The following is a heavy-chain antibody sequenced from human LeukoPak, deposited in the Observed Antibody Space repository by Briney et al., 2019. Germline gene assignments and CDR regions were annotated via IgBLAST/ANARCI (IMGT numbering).Heavy chain of an antibody. D-gene: IGHD3-10*01. CDR3: ARGSILKYGSGTYNY. Sequence: SETLSLTCAVYGGSFSGYYWSWLRQPPGKGLEWIGVINHSGSSNYNPPLKSRVTISVDTSKNQFSLKLSSVTAADTAVYYCARGSILKYGSGTYNYWGQGTLVTVSS. CDR1: GGSFSGYY. CDR2: INHSGSS. V-gene: IGHV4-34*01. J-gene: IGHJ4*02.